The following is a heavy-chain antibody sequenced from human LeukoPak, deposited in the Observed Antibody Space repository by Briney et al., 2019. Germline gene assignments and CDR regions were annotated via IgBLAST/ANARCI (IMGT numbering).Heavy chain of an antibody. CDR2: IYTSGST. D-gene: IGHD1-1*01. V-gene: IGHV4-61*02. J-gene: IGHJ4*02. CDR3: ARDGSTQFDY. CDR1: GGSISSGSYY. Sequence: SQTLSLTCTVSGGSISSGSYYWSWIRQPAGKGLEWIGRIYTSGSTNYNPSLKSRVTISVDTSKNQFSLKLSSVTAADTAVYYCARDGSTQFDYWGQGTLVAVSS.